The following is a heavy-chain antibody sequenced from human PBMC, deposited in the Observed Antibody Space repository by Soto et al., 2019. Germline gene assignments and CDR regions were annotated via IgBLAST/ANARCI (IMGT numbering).Heavy chain of an antibody. CDR2: ISAYNGDT. J-gene: IGHJ5*02. D-gene: IGHD2-15*01. V-gene: IGHV1-18*01. CDR3: ARSGLPDPVVVVGHTPFDP. Sequence: QVQLVQSGAEVKKPGASVQVSCKASGYTFTNYDINWVRQAPGQGLEWMGWISAYNGDTNSAQKLQGRVTMTTDTSTSTAYMELRSLRSDDTAVYYCARSGLPDPVVVVGHTPFDPWGQGTLVTVSS. CDR1: GYTFTNYD.